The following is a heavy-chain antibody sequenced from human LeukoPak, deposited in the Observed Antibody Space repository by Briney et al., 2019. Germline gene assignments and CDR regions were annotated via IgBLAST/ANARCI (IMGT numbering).Heavy chain of an antibody. V-gene: IGHV3-30*04. CDR1: GFTFSGYA. Sequence: GKSLRLSCAASGFTFSGYALHWVRQAPGKGLEWVAVISYDGSNKYYADSVKGRFTISRDNSNNTLYVQMNSLRAEDTAVYYCARDLQVAGTAYFDSWGRGTLVTVSS. CDR3: ARDLQVAGTAYFDS. D-gene: IGHD6-19*01. J-gene: IGHJ4*02. CDR2: ISYDGSNK.